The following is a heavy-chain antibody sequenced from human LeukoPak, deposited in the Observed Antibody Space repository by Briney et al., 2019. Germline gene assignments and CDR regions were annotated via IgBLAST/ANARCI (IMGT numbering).Heavy chain of an antibody. V-gene: IGHV4-34*01. D-gene: IGHD6-13*01. CDR1: GGSFSGYY. CDR3: AIGRVAAAGTPGY. J-gene: IGHJ4*02. Sequence: SETLSLTCAVYGGSFSGYYWSWIRQPPGKGLEWIGEINHSGSTNYNPSLKSRVTISVDTSKNQFPLKLSSATAADTAVYYCAIGRVAAAGTPGYWGQGTLVTVSS. CDR2: INHSGST.